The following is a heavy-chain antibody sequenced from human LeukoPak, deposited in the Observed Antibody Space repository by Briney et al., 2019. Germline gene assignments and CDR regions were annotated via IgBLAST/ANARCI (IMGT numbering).Heavy chain of an antibody. J-gene: IGHJ3*02. CDR2: ISYDGSNK. Sequence: GGSLRLFCAASGFTFSSYAMHWVRQAPGKGLEWVAVISYDGSNKYYADSVKGRFTISRDNSKNTLYLQMNSLRAEDTAVYYCAKNIAVAGTGPGTFDIWGQGTMVTVSS. D-gene: IGHD6-19*01. CDR1: GFTFSSYA. CDR3: AKNIAVAGTGPGTFDI. V-gene: IGHV3-30-3*01.